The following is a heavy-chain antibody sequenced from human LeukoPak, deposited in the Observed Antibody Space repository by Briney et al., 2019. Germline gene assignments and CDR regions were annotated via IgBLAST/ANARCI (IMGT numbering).Heavy chain of an antibody. V-gene: IGHV4-59*01. CDR2: VHHSGST. CDR1: GGSISDYY. Sequence: SETLSLTCTVSGGSISDYYWNWIRQPPGKGLEWIGYVHHSGSTNYNPSLKSRVTMSIDTSKNQFSLRLSSVTAADTAVYYCARSIRFDSWGQGSLVTVSA. J-gene: IGHJ5*01. CDR3: ARSIRFDS.